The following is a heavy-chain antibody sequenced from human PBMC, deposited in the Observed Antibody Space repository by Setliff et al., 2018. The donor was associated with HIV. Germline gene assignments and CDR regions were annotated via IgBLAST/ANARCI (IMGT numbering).Heavy chain of an antibody. J-gene: IGHJ5*02. V-gene: IGHV4-4*08. Sequence: PSETLSLTCTVSGGSISGYYWSWIRQPPGKGLEWIGYIYTSGSTNYNPSLKNRVTISVDTSKNTFSLKLSSVAAADTAVYYCAICGGSRYFGRFDPWGQGTLVTVSS. CDR2: IYTSGST. CDR3: AICGGSRYFGRFDP. CDR1: GGSISGYY. D-gene: IGHD2-15*01.